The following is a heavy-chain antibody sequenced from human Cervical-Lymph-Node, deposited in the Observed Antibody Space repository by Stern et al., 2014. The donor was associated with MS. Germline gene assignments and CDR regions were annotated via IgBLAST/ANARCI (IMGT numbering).Heavy chain of an antibody. CDR1: GYTFTSYD. J-gene: IGHJ4*02. Sequence: VQLVESGAEVKKPGASVKVSCKASGYTFTSYDINWVRQGNGQGLEWMGWMNPYSGNAVYAQKFQGRVTMTRDTSTSTAYLELTSLRSEDTAVFYCARGRELLSLDYWGQGTLVTVSS. D-gene: IGHD1-26*01. CDR2: MNPYSGNA. V-gene: IGHV1-8*01. CDR3: ARGRELLSLDY.